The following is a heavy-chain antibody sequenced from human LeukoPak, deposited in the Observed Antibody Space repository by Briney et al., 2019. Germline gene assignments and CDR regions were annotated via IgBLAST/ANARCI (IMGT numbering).Heavy chain of an antibody. CDR2: VSPSGGTT. CDR3: ARSPGYCSGGSCYGHNWFDP. D-gene: IGHD2-15*01. Sequence: ASVKVSCKASGYTFTSYYMHWVRQAPGQGLEWMGIVSPSGGTTSYAQKFQGRVTMTSDTSTCTVYMELSSLRSEDTAVYYCARSPGYCSGGSCYGHNWFDPWGQGTLVTVSS. J-gene: IGHJ5*02. CDR1: GYTFTSYY. V-gene: IGHV1-46*01.